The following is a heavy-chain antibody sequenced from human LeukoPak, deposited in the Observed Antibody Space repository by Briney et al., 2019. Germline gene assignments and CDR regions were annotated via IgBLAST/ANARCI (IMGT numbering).Heavy chain of an antibody. J-gene: IGHJ4*02. V-gene: IGHV1-69*13. CDR2: IIPIFGTA. D-gene: IGHD3-22*01. Sequence: SVKVSCKASGGTFSSYAISWVRQAPGQGLEWMGGIIPIFGTANYAQKFQGRVTITADESTSTAYMELSSLRSEDTAVYYCARERFPLGYYDSSGPTYYFDYWGQGTLVTVSS. CDR1: GGTFSSYA. CDR3: ARERFPLGYYDSSGPTYYFDY.